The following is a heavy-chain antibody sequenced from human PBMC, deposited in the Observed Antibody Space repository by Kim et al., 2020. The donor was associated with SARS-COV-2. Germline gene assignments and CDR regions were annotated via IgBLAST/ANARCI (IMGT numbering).Heavy chain of an antibody. D-gene: IGHD3-22*01. CDR3: ATTNYYDSSDYHYDFDY. Sequence: SETLSLTCNVSGGSISSSSYYWGWVRQLPGKGLEWVGSVYYSSGSAYSGSTYYNPSLRGRVTISVDTSKNHFSLQLSSVTATDTAVYYCATTNYYDSSDYHYDFDYCGQGILVTVSS. CDR1: GGSISSSSYY. J-gene: IGHJ4*02. V-gene: IGHV4-39*02. CDR2: VYYSSGSAYSGST.